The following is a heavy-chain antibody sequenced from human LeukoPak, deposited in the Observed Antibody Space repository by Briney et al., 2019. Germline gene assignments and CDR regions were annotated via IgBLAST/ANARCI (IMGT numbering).Heavy chain of an antibody. D-gene: IGHD3-3*01. Sequence: SVKGRFTISRDNSKNTLYLLMNSLRAEDTAVYYCAKDPRTYYDFWSGYYPDYWGQGTLVTVSS. J-gene: IGHJ4*02. V-gene: IGHV3-30*02. CDR3: AKDPRTYYDFWSGYYPDY.